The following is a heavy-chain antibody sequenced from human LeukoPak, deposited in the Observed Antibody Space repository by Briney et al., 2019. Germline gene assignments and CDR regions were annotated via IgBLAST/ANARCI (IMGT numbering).Heavy chain of an antibody. D-gene: IGHD6-13*01. CDR1: GGSISSYY. CDR2: VYYSGST. V-gene: IGHV4-59*01. J-gene: IGHJ3*02. CDR3: ARVYSSRDAFDI. Sequence: SETLSLTCTVSGGSISSYYWSWIRQPPGKGLEWIGYVYYSGSTNYNPSLKSRVTISVDTSKNQFSLKLSSVTAADTAVYYCARVYSSRDAFDIWGQGTMVTVSS.